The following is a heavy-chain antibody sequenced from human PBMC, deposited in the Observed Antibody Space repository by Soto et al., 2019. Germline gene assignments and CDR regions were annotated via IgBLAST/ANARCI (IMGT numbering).Heavy chain of an antibody. CDR2: INAGTGNT. CDR1: GYTLHDYA. V-gene: IGHV1-3*01. J-gene: IGHJ3*01. D-gene: IGHD5-12*01. Sequence: QVQLVQSGAEVKKPGASVKLSCKASGYTLHDYALHWVRQAPGQRLEWMAWINAGTGNTKYSQKLQGRVTITRDLSANTAYMELSSLTFEDTALYYCARTSGGYERVGPFDLWGQGTKVTVSS. CDR3: ARTSGGYERVGPFDL.